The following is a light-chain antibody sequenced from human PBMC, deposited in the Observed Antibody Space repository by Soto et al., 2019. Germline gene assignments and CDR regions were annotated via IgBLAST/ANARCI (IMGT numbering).Light chain of an antibody. CDR3: QQYSIWRT. J-gene: IGKJ1*01. V-gene: IGKV3-15*01. CDR1: ETVSTN. CDR2: GAS. Sequence: EVEMPQSPATLSLAPGERVTLSCRASETVSTNLDWYQQKAGQAPRLLIYGASTRATSIPARFSGSGSGTEFTLTISSLQSEDFAVYYCQQYSIWRTFGQGTKVEIK.